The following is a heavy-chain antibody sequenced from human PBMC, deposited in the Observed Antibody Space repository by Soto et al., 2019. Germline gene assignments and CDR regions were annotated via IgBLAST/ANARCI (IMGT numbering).Heavy chain of an antibody. J-gene: IGHJ4*02. Sequence: AETLSLTCTVPGGSISSFSWSWIRQPPGKGLEYIGNVYYSGNTNYNPSLKSRVIVSVDTSKNQFSLRLSSVTAADTAVYYCARARYNYFDYWGQGTPVTVSS. V-gene: IGHV4-59*01. CDR1: GGSISSFS. D-gene: IGHD5-18*01. CDR3: ARARYNYFDY. CDR2: VYYSGNT.